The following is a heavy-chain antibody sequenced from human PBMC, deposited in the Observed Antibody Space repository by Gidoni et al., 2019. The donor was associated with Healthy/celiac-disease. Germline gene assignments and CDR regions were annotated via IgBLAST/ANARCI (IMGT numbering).Heavy chain of an antibody. D-gene: IGHD4-17*01. CDR2: ISSRSSYI. J-gene: IGHJ4*02. CDR3: AASVTTRAFDY. CDR1: GFTFSSYS. Sequence: EVQLVESGGGLVKPGGSLSLSCATSGFTFSSYSMNWFRQAPGKGLEWVSDISSRSSYIYYADSVKGRFTISRDNAKNSMYLQMNSLRAEDTAVYYCAASVTTRAFDYWGQGTLVTVSS. V-gene: IGHV3-21*01.